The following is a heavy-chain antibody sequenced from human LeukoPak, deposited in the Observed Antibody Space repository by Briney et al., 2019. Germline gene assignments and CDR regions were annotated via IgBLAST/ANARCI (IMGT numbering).Heavy chain of an antibody. Sequence: AASVKVSCKASGYTFTSYGISWVRQAPGQGLEWMGWISAYNGDTNYAQKLQGRVTMTTDTSTSTAYMELRSLRSDDPAVYYCARDRCSGGSCYSGWSSYYYYGMDVWGQGTTVTVSS. CDR3: ARDRCSGGSCYSGWSSYYYYGMDV. J-gene: IGHJ6*02. D-gene: IGHD2-15*01. CDR1: GYTFTSYG. V-gene: IGHV1-18*01. CDR2: ISAYNGDT.